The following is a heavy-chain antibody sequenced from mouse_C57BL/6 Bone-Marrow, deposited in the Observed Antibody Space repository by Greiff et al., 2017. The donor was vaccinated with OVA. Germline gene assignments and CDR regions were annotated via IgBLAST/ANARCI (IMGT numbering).Heavy chain of an antibody. D-gene: IGHD1-1*01. J-gene: IGHJ2*01. CDR2: INPNNGGT. Sequence: VQLQQSGPELVKPGASVKIPCKASGYTFTDYNMDWVKQSHGKSLEWIGDINPNNGGTIYNQKFKGKATLTVDKSSSTAYMELRSLTSEDTAVYYCARPHYYGSSSFDYWGQGTTLTVSS. V-gene: IGHV1-18*01. CDR3: ARPHYYGSSSFDY. CDR1: GYTFTDYN.